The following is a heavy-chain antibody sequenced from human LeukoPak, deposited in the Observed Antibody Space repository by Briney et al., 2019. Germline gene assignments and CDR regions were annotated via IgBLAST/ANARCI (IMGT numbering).Heavy chain of an antibody. CDR1: GGSFSGYY. CDR2: INHSGST. D-gene: IGHD3-10*01. V-gene: IGHV4-34*01. Sequence: SETLSLTCAVYGGSFSGYYWSWIRQPPGKGLEWIGEINHSGSTNYNPSLKSRVTISVDTSKSQFSLKLSSVTAADTAVYYCARHLRPLLLWFGELRNWFDPWGQGTLVTVSS. J-gene: IGHJ5*02. CDR3: ARHLRPLLLWFGELRNWFDP.